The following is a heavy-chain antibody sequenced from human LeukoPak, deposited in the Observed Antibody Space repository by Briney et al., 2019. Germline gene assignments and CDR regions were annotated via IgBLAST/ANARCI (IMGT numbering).Heavy chain of an antibody. CDR1: GGSISSSNW. CDR3: ARASTQLITMIEVVPRSFDI. D-gene: IGHD3-22*01. CDR2: IYHSGST. Sequence: SETLSLTCAVSGGSISSSNWWSWVRQPPGKGLEWIGEIYHSGSTNYNPSLKSRVTISVDKSKNQFSLKLSSVTAADTAVYYCARASTQLITMIEVVPRSFDIWGQGTMVTVSS. J-gene: IGHJ3*02. V-gene: IGHV4-4*02.